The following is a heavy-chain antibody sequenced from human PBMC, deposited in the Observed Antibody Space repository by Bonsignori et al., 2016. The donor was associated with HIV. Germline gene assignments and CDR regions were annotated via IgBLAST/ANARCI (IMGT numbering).Heavy chain of an antibody. CDR2: ISSRDNTI. CDR1: GFRFNDYY. CDR3: ARLGPLGD. V-gene: IGHV3-11*04. J-gene: IGHJ4*02. D-gene: IGHD1-26*01. Sequence: QVQLVESGGGLVKPGGSLRLSCAASGFRFNDYYMNWIRQAPGKGLEWISYISSRDNTIHYADSVEGRFTISRDNARNSLFLQMNSLRAEDTAVYYCARLGPLGDWGQGTLVTVS.